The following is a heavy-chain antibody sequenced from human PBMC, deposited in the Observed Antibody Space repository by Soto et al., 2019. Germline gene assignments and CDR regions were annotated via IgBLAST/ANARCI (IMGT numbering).Heavy chain of an antibody. J-gene: IGHJ6*02. D-gene: IGHD3-22*01. CDR3: ARGDYYDSSATLGEYYYGMDV. CDR2: ISYDGSNK. V-gene: IGHV3-30-3*01. CDR1: GFTFSSYA. Sequence: GGSLRLSCAASGFTFSSYAMHWVRQAPGKGLEWVAVISYDGSNKYYADSVKGRFTISRDNSKNTLYLQMNSLRAEDTAVYYCARGDYYDSSATLGEYYYGMDVWGQGTTVTVSS.